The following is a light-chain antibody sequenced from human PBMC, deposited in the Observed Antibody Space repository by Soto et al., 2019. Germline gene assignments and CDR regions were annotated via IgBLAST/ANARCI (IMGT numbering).Light chain of an antibody. CDR1: QSVTSSY. V-gene: IGKV3-20*01. Sequence: EIVFTQSPGTLSLSPGERATLSCRASQSVTSSYLAWYQQKPGQAPRLLIYGASTRATGIPDRFSGSGSGTDFTLTISRLTPEDFTVYFCQQYGSSPITFGQGTRLEIK. CDR2: GAS. J-gene: IGKJ5*01. CDR3: QQYGSSPIT.